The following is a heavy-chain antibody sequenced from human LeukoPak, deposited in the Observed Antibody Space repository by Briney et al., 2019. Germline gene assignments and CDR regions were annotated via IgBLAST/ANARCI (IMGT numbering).Heavy chain of an antibody. Sequence: PSETLSLTCTVSGGSISGSNYNWDWVRQSPGKGLEWIGSIYFTGSTNYNPSLKSRVTISIDMSMTQFSLKLSSVTAADTAVYYCARDRSSGWYSWFDPWGQGTLVTVSS. D-gene: IGHD6-19*01. CDR2: IYFTGST. V-gene: IGHV4-39*02. CDR1: GGSISGSNYN. CDR3: ARDRSSGWYSWFDP. J-gene: IGHJ5*02.